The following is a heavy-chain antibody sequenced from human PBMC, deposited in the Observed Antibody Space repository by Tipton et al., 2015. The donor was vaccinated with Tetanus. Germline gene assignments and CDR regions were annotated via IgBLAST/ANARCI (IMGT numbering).Heavy chain of an antibody. CDR2: IIPMFGTE. V-gene: IGHV1-69*01. J-gene: IGHJ4*02. CDR3: ARDQNGDFVY. CDR1: GGTFNSYT. Sequence: QSGPEVKRPGSSVKVSCKASGGTFNSYTITWVRQAPGQGLEWMGGIIPMFGTETYSQDLRGRVSITADESTGTAYMELTNLKSEDTAVYYCARDQNGDFVYWGQGTLVTVSS. D-gene: IGHD4-17*01.